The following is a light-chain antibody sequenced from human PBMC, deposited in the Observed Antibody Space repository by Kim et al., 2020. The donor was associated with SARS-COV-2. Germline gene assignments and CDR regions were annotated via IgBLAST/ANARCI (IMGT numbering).Light chain of an antibody. Sequence: ASIGDRVTITCQASQDIRNYLNWYQQKPGTAPKLLIYDVSKLETRGPSRFSGTGSVTDYTFTISSLQPEDIATYYCQQYENLPITFGGGTKVEIK. CDR3: QQYENLPIT. V-gene: IGKV1-33*01. CDR2: DVS. J-gene: IGKJ4*01. CDR1: QDIRNY.